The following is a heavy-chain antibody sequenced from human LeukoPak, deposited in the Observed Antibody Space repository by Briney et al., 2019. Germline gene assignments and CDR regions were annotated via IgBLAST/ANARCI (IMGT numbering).Heavy chain of an antibody. CDR2: INPNSGGT. Sequence: ASVKVSCKASGYTFTGYYMHWVRQAPGQRLEWMGRINPNSGGTNYAQKFQGRVTMTRDTSISTAYMELSRLRSDDTAVYYCARDIVVVVAATDGFDYWGQGTPVTVSS. CDR1: GYTFTGYY. J-gene: IGHJ4*02. V-gene: IGHV1-2*06. D-gene: IGHD2-15*01. CDR3: ARDIVVVVAATDGFDY.